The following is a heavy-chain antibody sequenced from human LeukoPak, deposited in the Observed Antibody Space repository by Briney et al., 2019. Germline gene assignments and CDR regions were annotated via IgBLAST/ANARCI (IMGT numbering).Heavy chain of an antibody. J-gene: IGHJ5*02. CDR3: VAGPFNSRVETGWFDP. Sequence: SVKVSCKASGGTFSSSAFSWIRQAPGQGLEWMVVVIPIFGTTNYAPNFQGRVTITTDESTSTAYMALRSLTSEDTAVYFCVAGPFNSRVETGWFDPWGQGTLVTVSS. D-gene: IGHD1-14*01. CDR1: GGTFSSSA. V-gene: IGHV1-69*05. CDR2: VIPIFGTT.